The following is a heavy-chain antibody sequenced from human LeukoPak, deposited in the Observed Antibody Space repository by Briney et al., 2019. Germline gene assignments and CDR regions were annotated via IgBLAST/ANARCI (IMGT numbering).Heavy chain of an antibody. J-gene: IGHJ5*02. CDR3: ARWAVVVPAARVGRSWFDP. D-gene: IGHD2-2*01. V-gene: IGHV1-8*01. Sequence: ASVTVSCKASGYTFTSYDINWVRQATGQGLEWMGWMNPNSGNTGYAQKFQGRVTMTRNTSISTAYMELSGLRSEDTAVYYCARWAVVVPAARVGRSWFDPWGQGTLVTVSS. CDR1: GYTFTSYD. CDR2: MNPNSGNT.